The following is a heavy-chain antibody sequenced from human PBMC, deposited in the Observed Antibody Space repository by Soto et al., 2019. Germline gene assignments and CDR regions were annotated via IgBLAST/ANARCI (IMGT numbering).Heavy chain of an antibody. V-gene: IGHV4-34*01. J-gene: IGHJ6*02. CDR1: GASFSGYY. CDR3: ARALRGYSYAVGYYYYGMDV. D-gene: IGHD5-18*01. CDR2: INHSGST. Sequence: ESLSLACAVYGASFSGYYWSGIRQPPGKGLEWIGEINHSGSTNYNPSLKSRVTISVDTSKNQFSLKLSSVTAADTAVYYCARALRGYSYAVGYYYYGMDVWGQGTTVNVSS.